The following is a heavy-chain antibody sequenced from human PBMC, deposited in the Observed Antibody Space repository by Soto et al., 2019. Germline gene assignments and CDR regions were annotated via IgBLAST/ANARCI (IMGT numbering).Heavy chain of an antibody. Sequence: QVQLQESGPGLVKPSQTLSLTCTVSGGSISSGDYYWSWIRQPPGKGLEWIGHVHYSGSTYYNPSLKSRVSISVDTSTNQFSLTVRSVTAADTAVYYCARDRGATWMYKWFDPSGQGNPVTVSS. J-gene: IGHJ5*02. CDR2: VHYSGST. CDR3: ARDRGATWMYKWFDP. CDR1: GGSISSGDYY. V-gene: IGHV4-30-4*01. D-gene: IGHD3-10*01.